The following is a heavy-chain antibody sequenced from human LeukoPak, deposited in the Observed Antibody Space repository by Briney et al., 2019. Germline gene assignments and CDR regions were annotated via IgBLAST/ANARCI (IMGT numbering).Heavy chain of an antibody. CDR3: ARDYCSSTSCLFDY. D-gene: IGHD2-2*01. V-gene: IGHV1-2*06. Sequence: ASVKVSCKASGGTFNSYAISWVRQAPGHGLEWMGRINPNSGDTIYAQKFQGRVTMTRDTSISTAYMELSRLRSDDTAVYYCARDYCSSTSCLFDYWGQGTLVTVSS. CDR2: INPNSGDT. CDR1: GGTFNSYA. J-gene: IGHJ4*02.